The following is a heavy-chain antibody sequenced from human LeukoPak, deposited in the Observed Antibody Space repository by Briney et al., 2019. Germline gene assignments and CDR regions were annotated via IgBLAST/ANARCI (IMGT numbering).Heavy chain of an antibody. CDR3: ARGPMRSWFDP. V-gene: IGHV4-39*07. CDR2: IYYSGST. Sequence: SETLSLTCTVSGGSISSSSYYRGWIRQPPGKGLEWIGSIYYSGSTYYNPSLKSRVTISVDTSKNQFSLKLSSVTAADTAVYYCARGPMRSWFDPWGQGTLVTVSS. CDR1: GGSISSSSYY. J-gene: IGHJ5*02.